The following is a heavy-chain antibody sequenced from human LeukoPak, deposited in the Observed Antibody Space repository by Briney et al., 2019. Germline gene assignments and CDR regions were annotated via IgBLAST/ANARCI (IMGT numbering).Heavy chain of an antibody. J-gene: IGHJ2*01. V-gene: IGHV4-59*11. CDR1: GGSISSHY. Sequence: SETLSLTCSVSGGSISSHYWSWIRQPPGKGLEWIGYIYYSGSTNYNPSLKSRVTMSVDTSKTQFSLKPNSVTAADTALYFCARDAGTGWYFDLWGRGTLVTVSS. CDR2: IYYSGST. D-gene: IGHD3/OR15-3a*01. CDR3: ARDAGTGWYFDL.